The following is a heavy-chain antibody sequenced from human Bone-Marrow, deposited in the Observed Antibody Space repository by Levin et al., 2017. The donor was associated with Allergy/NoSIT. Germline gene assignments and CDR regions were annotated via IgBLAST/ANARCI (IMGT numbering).Heavy chain of an antibody. V-gene: IGHV3-30-3*01. D-gene: IGHD3-10*01. Sequence: SCAASGFTFNSYDMHWVRQAPGKGLEWLSIISYDGISKFYAESVRGRFTVSRDSFKNTLLLQMNDLRLEDTAVYFCARPQLDYHGSGSDYGVDLWGQGTTVTVSS. CDR1: GFTFNSYD. J-gene: IGHJ6*02. CDR2: ISYDGISK. CDR3: ARPQLDYHGSGSDYGVDL.